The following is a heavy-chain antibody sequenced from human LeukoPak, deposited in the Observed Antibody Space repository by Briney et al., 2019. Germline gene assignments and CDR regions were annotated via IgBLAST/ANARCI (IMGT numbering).Heavy chain of an antibody. Sequence: GGSLRLSCAASGFTFSHYGIHWLRQAPGEGLEWMAVISHDGSKKYYADSVKGRFSMSRDNSNNTLYLHMNSLRVEDTAVYYCAKAGDFYGPGDWGQGTLVTVSS. J-gene: IGHJ4*02. CDR3: AKAGDFYGPGD. V-gene: IGHV3-30*18. CDR1: GFTFSHYG. CDR2: ISHDGSKK. D-gene: IGHD2/OR15-2a*01.